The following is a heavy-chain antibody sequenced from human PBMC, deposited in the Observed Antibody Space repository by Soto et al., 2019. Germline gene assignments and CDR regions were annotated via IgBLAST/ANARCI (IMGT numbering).Heavy chain of an antibody. V-gene: IGHV3-30-3*01. CDR2: ISYDGSNK. CDR1: GFTFSCYA. Sequence: GGSLRPSCAASGFTFSCYAMHWVRQAPGKWQGGVAVISYDGSNKYYAASVKGRFTISRDNSKNTLYLQMNSLRAEDTAVYYCARDFYDFWSGYYNFFDYYYGMDVWGQGTTVTVSS. J-gene: IGHJ6*02. CDR3: ARDFYDFWSGYYNFFDYYYGMDV. D-gene: IGHD3-3*01.